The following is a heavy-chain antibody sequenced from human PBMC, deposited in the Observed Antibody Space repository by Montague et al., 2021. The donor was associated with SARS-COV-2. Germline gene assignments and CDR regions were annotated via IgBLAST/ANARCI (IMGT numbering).Heavy chain of an antibody. Sequence: SETLSLTCTVSGGSISSGGYYWSWIRQPPGKGLEWIGEINHYGSTNYNPSLKSRVTMSVDTSKNQFSLKLSSVTAADTAVYYCARGLPVTTLFYYFGMDVWGQGTTVTVSS. CDR2: INHYGST. CDR1: GGSISSGGYY. CDR3: ARGLPVTTLFYYFGMDV. J-gene: IGHJ6*02. V-gene: IGHV4-39*07. D-gene: IGHD4-11*01.